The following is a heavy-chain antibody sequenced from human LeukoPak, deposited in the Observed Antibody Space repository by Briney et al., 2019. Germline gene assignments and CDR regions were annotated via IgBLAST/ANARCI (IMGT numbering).Heavy chain of an antibody. D-gene: IGHD3-10*01. CDR3: ASSGPITMVRGDLADYYYYGMDV. V-gene: IGHV1-2*02. CDR1: GYTFTGYY. CDR2: INPNSGGT. Sequence: ASVKVSRKASGYTFTGYYMHWVRQAPGQGLEWMGWINPNSGGTNYAQKFQGRVTMTRDTSISTAYMELSRLRSDDTAVYYCASSGPITMVRGDLADYYYYGMDVWGQGTSVTVSS. J-gene: IGHJ6*02.